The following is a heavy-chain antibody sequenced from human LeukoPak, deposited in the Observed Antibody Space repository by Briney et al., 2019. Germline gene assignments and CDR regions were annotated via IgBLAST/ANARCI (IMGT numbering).Heavy chain of an antibody. CDR1: GGSVSSTNW. D-gene: IGHD5-12*01. V-gene: IGHV4-4*02. CDR3: ARSRGYDYHFDY. Sequence: SETLSLTCGVSGGSVSSTNWWTWIRQPPGKGLEWIGEVHLDGRTNFNPSLKSRLTMSVDLSENHVSLKLTSVTAADTAVYYCARSRGYDYHFDYWGQGTLVTVSS. J-gene: IGHJ4*02. CDR2: VHLDGRT.